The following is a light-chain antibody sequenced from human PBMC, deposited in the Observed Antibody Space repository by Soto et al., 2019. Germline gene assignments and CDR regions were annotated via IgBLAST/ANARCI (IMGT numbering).Light chain of an antibody. V-gene: IGKV3-20*01. CDR2: GAS. CDR1: QSVSNNY. Sequence: VLTQSPGTLSLSPGERATLSCRASQSVSNNYLAWYQQKPGQAPRLLIYGASNRATGIPDRFSGSGSGTDFTLTISRLEPEDFAVYYCQQYGSSGTFSQGTKVDI. CDR3: QQYGSSGT. J-gene: IGKJ1*01.